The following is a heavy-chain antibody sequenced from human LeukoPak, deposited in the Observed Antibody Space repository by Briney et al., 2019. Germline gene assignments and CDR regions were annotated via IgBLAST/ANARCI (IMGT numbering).Heavy chain of an antibody. CDR3: ARGDGDTEGCSSTSCYFAFDI. CDR2: IKQEESEK. Sequence: GGSLRLSCAPSGFTLSIYWMRWVRHAPGKGREWVANIKQEESEKHYVDSVKGRFTISRDNAKNSLDLQMNSLRAEDTAVYDCARGDGDTEGCSSTSCYFAFDIWGQGTMVTVSS. J-gene: IGHJ3*02. D-gene: IGHD2-2*01. CDR1: GFTLSIYW. V-gene: IGHV3-7*04.